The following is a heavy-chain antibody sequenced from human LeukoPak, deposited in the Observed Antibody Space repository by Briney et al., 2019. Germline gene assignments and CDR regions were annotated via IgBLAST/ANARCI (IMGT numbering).Heavy chain of an antibody. D-gene: IGHD2-15*01. J-gene: IGHJ4*02. Sequence: SETLSLTCTVSGGSISSYYWSWIRQPPGKGLEWIGYIYYSGSTNYNPSLKSRVAMLVDTSNNQIFPRLTSVTAADTALYYCARGRFELPYWGQGTLVTASS. CDR3: ARGRFELPY. CDR2: IYYSGST. V-gene: IGHV4-59*01. CDR1: GGSISSYY.